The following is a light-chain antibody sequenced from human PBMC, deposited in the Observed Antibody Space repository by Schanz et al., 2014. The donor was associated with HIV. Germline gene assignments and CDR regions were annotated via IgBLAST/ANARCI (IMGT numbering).Light chain of an antibody. CDR3: SSYTSSSTYV. V-gene: IGLV2-14*03. CDR1: SSDIGGYKY. CDR2: DVD. Sequence: QSALTQPASVSGSPGQSITISCTGTSSDIGGYKYLSWYQHHPGKAPKLLIFDVDNRPSGVSHRFSAYKSGNTASLTISGLQAEDEADYYCSSYTSSSTYVFGGGTKLTVL. J-gene: IGLJ2*01.